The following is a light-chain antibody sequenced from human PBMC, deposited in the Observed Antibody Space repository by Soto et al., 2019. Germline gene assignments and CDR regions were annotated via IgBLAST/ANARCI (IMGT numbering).Light chain of an antibody. J-gene: IGKJ5*01. V-gene: IGKV3-20*01. CDR1: QSFSSTY. CDR3: QQFGNSPIT. Sequence: EIVLTQSPGTLSLSPGERAVLSYRSSQSFSSTYLVWYQQKPGQAPRLLIYGASSRATGIPDRFSGSGSGTDFTLTISRLEPEDFAVYYCQQFGNSPITFGQGTRLEIK. CDR2: GAS.